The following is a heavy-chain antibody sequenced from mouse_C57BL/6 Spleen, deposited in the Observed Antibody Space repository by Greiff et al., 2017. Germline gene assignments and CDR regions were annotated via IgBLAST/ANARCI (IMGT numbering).Heavy chain of an antibody. Sequence: VKLVESGPELVQPGASVKISCKASGYAFSSSWMNWVKQRPGKGLEWIGRIYPGDGDTNYNGKFKGKATLTADKSSSTAYMQLRSLTSEDSAVYCCAEPYSNYGWFAYWGQGTLVTVSA. CDR2: IYPGDGDT. CDR3: AEPYSNYGWFAY. D-gene: IGHD2-5*01. V-gene: IGHV1-82*01. CDR1: GYAFSSSW. J-gene: IGHJ3*01.